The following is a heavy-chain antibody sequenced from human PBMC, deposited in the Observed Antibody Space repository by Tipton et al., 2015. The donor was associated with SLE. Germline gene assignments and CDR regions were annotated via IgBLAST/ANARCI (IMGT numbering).Heavy chain of an antibody. Sequence: TLSLTCAVSAYSISSGYYWGWIRQPPGKGLEWIGSIYHSGSTYYNPSLKSRVTISVDTSKNQFSLKLSSVTAADTAVYYCARQGDSSGWDYWGQGTLVTVSS. CDR2: IYHSGST. J-gene: IGHJ4*02. D-gene: IGHD3-22*01. CDR3: ARQGDSSGWDY. CDR1: AYSISSGYY. V-gene: IGHV4-38-2*01.